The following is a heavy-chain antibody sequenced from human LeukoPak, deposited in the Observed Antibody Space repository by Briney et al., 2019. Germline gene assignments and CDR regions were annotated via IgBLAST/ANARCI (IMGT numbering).Heavy chain of an antibody. Sequence: GESLKISCKGSGYSFTTYWIAWVRQMPGKGLEWMGIIYPGDSDTRYSPSFQGQVSISADKSITTAYLQWSSLKASDTAMYYCARRDYGGGYYFDYWGQGTLVTVSS. CDR1: GYSFTTYW. V-gene: IGHV5-51*01. CDR2: IYPGDSDT. CDR3: ARRDYGGGYYFDY. J-gene: IGHJ4*02. D-gene: IGHD4-23*01.